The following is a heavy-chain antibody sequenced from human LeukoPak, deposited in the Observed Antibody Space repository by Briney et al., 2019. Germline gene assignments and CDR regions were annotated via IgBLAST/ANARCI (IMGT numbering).Heavy chain of an antibody. V-gene: IGHV3-23*01. D-gene: IGHD6-6*01. CDR2: ISGSGGST. CDR1: GFTFSSYA. CDR3: AKALAIAARRLGAFDI. J-gene: IGHJ3*02. Sequence: GGSLRLSCAASGFTFSSYAMNWVRQAPGKGLEWVSAISGSGGSTYYADSVKGRFTISRDNSKNTLYLQMNSLRAEDTAVYYCAKALAIAARRLGAFDIWGQGTMVTVSS.